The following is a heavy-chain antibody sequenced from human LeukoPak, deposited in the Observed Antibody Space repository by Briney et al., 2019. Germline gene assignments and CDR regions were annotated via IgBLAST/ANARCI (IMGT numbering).Heavy chain of an antibody. Sequence: GGTLRLSCAASGFTFSSYGMSWVRQAPGKGLEWVSAISGSGGSTYYADSVKGRFTISRDNSKNTLYLQMNSLRAEDTAVYYCAKDTSYYTPPPYYFDYWGQGTLVTVSS. J-gene: IGHJ4*02. CDR3: AKDTSYYTPPPYYFDY. CDR1: GFTFSSYG. V-gene: IGHV3-23*01. D-gene: IGHD3-3*01. CDR2: ISGSGGST.